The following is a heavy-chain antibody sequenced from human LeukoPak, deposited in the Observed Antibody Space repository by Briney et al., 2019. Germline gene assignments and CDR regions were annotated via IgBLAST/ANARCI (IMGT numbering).Heavy chain of an antibody. CDR1: GFTFSSYG. Sequence: GRSLRLSCAASGFTFSSYGVHWVRQAPGKGLEWLAIIYFDGSNQYYADSVKGRFTISRDNSKNTLYLQMNSLRAEDTAVYYCARDCGGGSCYGPYDAFDIWGQGTMVTVSS. V-gene: IGHV3-33*08. CDR2: IYFDGSNQ. J-gene: IGHJ3*02. CDR3: ARDCGGGSCYGPYDAFDI. D-gene: IGHD2-15*01.